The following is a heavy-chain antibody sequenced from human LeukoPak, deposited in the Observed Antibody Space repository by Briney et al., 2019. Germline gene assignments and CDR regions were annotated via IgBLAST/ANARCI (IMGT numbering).Heavy chain of an antibody. CDR2: ISSTSSIK. Sequence: GGSLRLSCAASGFTFSTYAMDWVRQAPGKGLEWVSYISSTSSIKYYADSVKGRFTISRDNAKNSLYLQMSSLRAEDTAVYYCATSFGVVNPFDYWGQGTLVTVSS. V-gene: IGHV3-48*01. J-gene: IGHJ4*02. CDR1: GFTFSTYA. D-gene: IGHD3-3*01. CDR3: ATSFGVVNPFDY.